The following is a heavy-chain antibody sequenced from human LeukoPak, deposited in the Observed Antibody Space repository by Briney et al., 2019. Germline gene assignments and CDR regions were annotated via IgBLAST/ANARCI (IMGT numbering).Heavy chain of an antibody. CDR3: ARDLSIAGTTHAFDI. J-gene: IGHJ3*02. D-gene: IGHD1-14*01. CDR2: IYGGGPT. Sequence: GGSLRLSCTASGFTVSRNYMSWVRQAPGRGLECVSVIYGGGPTYYADSVKGRFTISRDTAKNTLYLQMNSLRGEDTAVYFCARDLSIAGTTHAFDIWGHGTMVTVSS. CDR1: GFTVSRNY. V-gene: IGHV3-53*01.